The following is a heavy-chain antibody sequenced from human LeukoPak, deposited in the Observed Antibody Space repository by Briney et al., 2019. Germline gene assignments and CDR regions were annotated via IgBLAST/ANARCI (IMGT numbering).Heavy chain of an antibody. V-gene: IGHV1-18*01. CDR2: ISAYNGNT. CDR1: GYTFTSYG. CDR3: AREVWSGELSERTLDY. J-gene: IGHJ4*02. Sequence: ASVKVSCKASGYTFTSYGISWVRQAPGQGLEWMGWISAYNGNTNYAQKLQGRVTMTTDTSTSTAYMELRSLRSDDTAVYYCAREVWSGELSERTLDYWGQGTLVTVSS. D-gene: IGHD3-10*01.